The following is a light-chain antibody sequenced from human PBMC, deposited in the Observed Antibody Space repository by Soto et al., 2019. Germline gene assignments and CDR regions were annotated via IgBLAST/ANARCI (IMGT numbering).Light chain of an antibody. CDR2: TAS. J-gene: IGKJ2*01. V-gene: IGKV1-5*03. Sequence: DIQMTQSPSTLSASVGDRVTITCRASQSISTWLAWYQQKPGKAHKLLIYTASRLESGVPSRFSGSGSGTEFPRTISSLQPDDFATYYCQQYNSHSSYTFGQGTKLEIK. CDR1: QSISTW. CDR3: QQYNSHSSYT.